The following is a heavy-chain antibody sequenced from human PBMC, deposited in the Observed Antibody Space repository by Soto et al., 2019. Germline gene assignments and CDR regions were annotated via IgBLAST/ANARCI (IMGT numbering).Heavy chain of an antibody. J-gene: IGHJ5*02. D-gene: IGHD6-19*01. CDR2: ISAYNGNT. V-gene: IGHV1-18*04. CDR3: ARDRIAVAGTDHWFDP. CDR1: GYTFTSYG. Sequence: GASVKVSCKASGYTFTSYGISWVLQAPGQGLEWMGWISAYNGNTNYAQKLQGRVTMTTDTSTSTAYMELRSLRSDDTAVYYCARDRIAVAGTDHWFDPWGQGTLVTVSS.